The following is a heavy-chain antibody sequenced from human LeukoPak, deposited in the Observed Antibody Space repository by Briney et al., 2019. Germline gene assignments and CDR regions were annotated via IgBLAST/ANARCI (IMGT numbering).Heavy chain of an antibody. D-gene: IGHD5-12*01. CDR2: IYSGGDT. CDR3: ARGRLSGYALDAFDI. CDR1: GFTVSSNY. J-gene: IGHJ3*02. V-gene: IGHV3-53*01. Sequence: GGSLRLSCAASGFTVSSNYMSWVRQAPGKGLEWISVIYSGGDTYYADSVKGRFTISRDNAKNTLYLQMNSLRADDTAVYYCARGRLSGYALDAFDIWGQGTMVSVSS.